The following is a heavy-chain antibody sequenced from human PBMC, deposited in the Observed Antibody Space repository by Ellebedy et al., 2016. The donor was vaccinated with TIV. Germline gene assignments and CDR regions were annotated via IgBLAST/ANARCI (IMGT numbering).Heavy chain of an antibody. D-gene: IGHD1-7*01. CDR1: GFTFSTYS. Sequence: PGGSLRLSCAASGFTFSTYSMNWVRQAPGKGLEWVSSISSSTSYIYYADSVKGRVTISRDDAENTVYLHMSSLRDEDTAVYFCVREASIGGTVFFDYWGQGALVTVSS. V-gene: IGHV3-21*01. J-gene: IGHJ4*02. CDR3: VREASIGGTVFFDY. CDR2: ISSSTSYI.